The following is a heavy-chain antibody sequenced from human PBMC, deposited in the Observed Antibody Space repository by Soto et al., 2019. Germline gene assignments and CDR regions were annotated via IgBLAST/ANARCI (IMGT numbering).Heavy chain of an antibody. Sequence: EVQLLESGGGLVQPGGSLRLSCAASGFTFSSYAMSWVRQAPGKGLEWVSAISGSGGSTYYADSVKGRFTISRDNSKNPLYLQMNSLRAEDTAVYYCAKDRRITIFGVVIYFDYWGQGTLVTVSS. V-gene: IGHV3-23*01. J-gene: IGHJ4*02. CDR3: AKDRRITIFGVVIYFDY. CDR1: GFTFSSYA. CDR2: ISGSGGST. D-gene: IGHD3-3*01.